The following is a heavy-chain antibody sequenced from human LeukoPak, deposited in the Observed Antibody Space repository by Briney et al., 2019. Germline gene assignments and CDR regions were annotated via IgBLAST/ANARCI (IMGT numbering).Heavy chain of an antibody. CDR1: GYTFTSYG. J-gene: IGHJ6*02. D-gene: IGHD3-9*01. Sequence: ASVKVSCKASGYTFTSYGICWVRQAPGQGLEWMGWISAYNGNTNYAQKLQGRVTMTTDTSTSTAYMELRSLRSDDTAVYYCARGYYDILTGYSPYYYYYGMDVWGQGTTVTVSS. CDR2: ISAYNGNT. CDR3: ARGYYDILTGYSPYYYYYGMDV. V-gene: IGHV1-18*01.